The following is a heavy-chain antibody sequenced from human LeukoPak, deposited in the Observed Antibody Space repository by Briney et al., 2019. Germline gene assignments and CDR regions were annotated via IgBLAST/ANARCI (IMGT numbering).Heavy chain of an antibody. V-gene: IGHV3-23*01. Sequence: GGSLRLSCAASGFTFSTYGMSWVRQAPGKGLEWVSGISGSGGSRFYTDSVMGRFTISRDNSKNTLYLQMNSLRAEDTAVYYCAKLREWELPDLFDYWGQGTLVTVSS. J-gene: IGHJ4*02. CDR2: ISGSGGSR. CDR3: AKLREWELPDLFDY. D-gene: IGHD1-26*01. CDR1: GFTFSTYG.